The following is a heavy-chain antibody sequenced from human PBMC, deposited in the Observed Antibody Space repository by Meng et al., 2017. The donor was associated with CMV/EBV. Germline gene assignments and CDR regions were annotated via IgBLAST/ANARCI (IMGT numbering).Heavy chain of an antibody. CDR3: AGSPPNLVGDMYFFYAMDV. Sequence: GESLKISCAASGIPFRTHWMHWVRQAPGKGLVWVSAINRGGTTTTYADSVKGRFTISRDNAKNTLYLQMNDLRAEDAAVYYCAGSPPNLVGDMYFFYAMDVWGRGTTVTVSS. D-gene: IGHD2/OR15-2a*01. CDR2: INRGGTTT. J-gene: IGHJ6*02. CDR1: GIPFRTHW. V-gene: IGHV3-74*01.